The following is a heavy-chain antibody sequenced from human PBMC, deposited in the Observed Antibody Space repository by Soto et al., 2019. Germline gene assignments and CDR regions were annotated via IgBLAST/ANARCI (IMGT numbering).Heavy chain of an antibody. CDR2: IRSKANSYAT. CDR3: TSTYYYDFWSGYYTRDYYYYYMDV. V-gene: IGHV3-73*01. CDR1: GFTFSGSA. D-gene: IGHD3-3*01. J-gene: IGHJ6*03. Sequence: ASGGGLVQPGGSLKLSCAASGFTFSGSAMHWVRQASGKGLEWVGRIRSKANSYATAYAASVKGRFTISRDDSKNTAYLQMNSLKTDDTAVYYCTSTYYYDFWSGYYTRDYYYYYMDVWGKGTTVTVSS.